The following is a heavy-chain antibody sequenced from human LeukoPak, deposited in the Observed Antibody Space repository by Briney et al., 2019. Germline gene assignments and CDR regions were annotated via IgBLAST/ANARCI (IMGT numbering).Heavy chain of an antibody. D-gene: IGHD6-13*01. Sequence: ASVKVSCKVSGYTLTELSMHWVRQAPGKGLEWMGGFDPEDGETIYAQKFQGRVTMTEDTSTDTAYMELSSLRSEDTAVYYCATESRSWDDAGFSSWYFDYWGQGTLVTVSS. J-gene: IGHJ4*02. CDR2: FDPEDGET. V-gene: IGHV1-24*01. CDR1: GYTLTELS. CDR3: ATESRSWDDAGFSSWYFDY.